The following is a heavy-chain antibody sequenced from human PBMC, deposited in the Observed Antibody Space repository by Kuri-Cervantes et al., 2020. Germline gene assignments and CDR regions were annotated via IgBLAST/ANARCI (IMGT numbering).Heavy chain of an antibody. D-gene: IGHD2-21*02. CDR3: ARGEVVTATAY. CDR2: ISSSSSYI. Sequence: ETLSLTCAASGFTFSSYSMNWVRQAPGKGLEWVSSISSSSSYIYYADSVKGRFTISRDNAKNSLYLQMNGLRAEDTAVYYCARGEVVTATAYWGQGTLVTVSS. CDR1: GFTFSSYS. V-gene: IGHV3-21*01. J-gene: IGHJ4*02.